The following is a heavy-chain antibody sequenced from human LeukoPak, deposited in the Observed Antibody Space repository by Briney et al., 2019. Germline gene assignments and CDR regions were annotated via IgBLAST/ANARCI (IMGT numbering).Heavy chain of an antibody. Sequence: ASVKVSCKASGYTFTNYNMHWVRQAPGQGLEWMGRVNPSGGSTSYAQKFQGRVTMTRDTSTSTVYMELNSLISEDTAVYYCAREEATYYEFWSVHQGRVKARWFDPWGQGTLVTVSS. CDR3: AREEATYYEFWSVHQGRVKARWFDP. D-gene: IGHD3-3*01. V-gene: IGHV1-46*01. CDR1: GYTFTNYN. CDR2: VNPSGGST. J-gene: IGHJ5*02.